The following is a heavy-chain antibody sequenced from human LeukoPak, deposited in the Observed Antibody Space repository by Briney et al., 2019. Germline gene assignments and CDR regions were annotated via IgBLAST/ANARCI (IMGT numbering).Heavy chain of an antibody. D-gene: IGHD3-16*02. CDR2: ICGSGGST. CDR1: GFTFSSYA. V-gene: IGHV3-23*01. Sequence: GGSLRLSCAASGFTFSSYAMSWVRQAPGKGLEWVSAICGSGGSTYYADSVKGRFTISRDNSKNTLYLQMNSLRAEDTAVYYCAKLTYDYVWGSYRFPYFDYWGQGTLVTVSS. CDR3: AKLTYDYVWGSYRFPYFDY. J-gene: IGHJ4*02.